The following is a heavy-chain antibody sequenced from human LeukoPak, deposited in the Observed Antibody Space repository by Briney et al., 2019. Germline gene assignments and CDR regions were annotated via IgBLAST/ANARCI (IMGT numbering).Heavy chain of an antibody. V-gene: IGHV1-2*02. CDR3: ARDPYYGSGSYVDY. D-gene: IGHD3-10*01. CDR2: INPNSGGT. J-gene: IGHJ4*02. Sequence: ASVKVSCKASGYTFTGYYMHWVRQAPGQGLEWMGWINPNSGGTNYAQKFQGRVTMTRDTSISTAYMELSRLRSDDTAVYYCARDPYYGSGSYVDYWGQGTLVTVSS. CDR1: GYTFTGYY.